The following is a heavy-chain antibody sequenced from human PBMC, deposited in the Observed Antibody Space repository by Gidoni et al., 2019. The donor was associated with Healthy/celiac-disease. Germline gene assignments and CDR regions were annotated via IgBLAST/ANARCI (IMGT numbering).Heavy chain of an antibody. Sequence: SVSNSWMNWVRQAPGKGLEWVGRIKSKTDGGTTDYAAPVKGRFTISRDDSKNTLYLQMNSLKTEDTAVYYCVAPLVGGGDGFYWGQGTLVTVSS. V-gene: IGHV3-15*07. CDR2: IKSKTDGGTT. D-gene: IGHD3-10*01. CDR3: VAPLVGGGDGFY. CDR1: SVSNSW. J-gene: IGHJ4*02.